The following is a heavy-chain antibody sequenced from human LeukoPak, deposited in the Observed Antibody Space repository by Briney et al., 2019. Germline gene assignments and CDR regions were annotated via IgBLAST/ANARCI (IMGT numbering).Heavy chain of an antibody. V-gene: IGHV1-8*03. CDR2: MNPNSGNT. J-gene: IGHJ3*02. CDR1: GYTFTSYD. Sequence: ASAKVSCKASGYTFTSYDINWVRQATGQGLEWMGWMNPNSGNTGYAQKFQGRVTITRNTSISTAYMELSSLRSEDTAVYYCARDYSGSYYKAFDIWGQGTMVTVSS. CDR3: ARDYSGSYYKAFDI. D-gene: IGHD1-26*01.